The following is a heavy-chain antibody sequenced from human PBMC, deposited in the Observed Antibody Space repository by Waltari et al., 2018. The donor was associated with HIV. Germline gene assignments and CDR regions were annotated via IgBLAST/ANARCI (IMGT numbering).Heavy chain of an antibody. Sequence: EVQLVESGGGLIQPGGSLRPSCTVSGFPFSGYEMNWVRQAPGKGLEWISYISSSGSTTYYADSVKGRFTISRDNANNSLYLQMNSLRAEDTAVYYCASGFTLDQWGQGTLITVSS. CDR3: ASGFTLDQ. CDR1: GFPFSGYE. V-gene: IGHV3-48*03. D-gene: IGHD2-15*01. J-gene: IGHJ4*02. CDR2: ISSSGSTT.